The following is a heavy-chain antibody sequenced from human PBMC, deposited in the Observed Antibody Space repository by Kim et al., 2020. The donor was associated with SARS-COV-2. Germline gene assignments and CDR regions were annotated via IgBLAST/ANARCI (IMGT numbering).Heavy chain of an antibody. V-gene: IGHV3-33*06. D-gene: IGHD3-9*01. CDR1: GFTFSSYG. CDR3: AKDRDGYDILTGYCDY. Sequence: GGSLRLSCAASGFTFSSYGMHWVRQAPGKGLEWVAVIWYDGSNKYYADSVKGRFTISRDNSKNTLYLQMNSLRAEDTAVYYCAKDRDGYDILTGYCDYWGQGTLVTVSS. J-gene: IGHJ4*02. CDR2: IWYDGSNK.